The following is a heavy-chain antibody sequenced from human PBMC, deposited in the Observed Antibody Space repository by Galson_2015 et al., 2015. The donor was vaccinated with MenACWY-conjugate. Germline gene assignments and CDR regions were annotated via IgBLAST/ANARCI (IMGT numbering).Heavy chain of an antibody. CDR3: ARLRGYSYPSSWYGMDV. Sequence: QSGAEVKKSGEALTISCQGSGFTFTIYWIGWVRQMPGKGLEWMGIIHPGDSVIRYSPSFEGQVTISADKSISTAHLQWSSLKASDTAMYYCARLRGYSYPSSWYGMDVWGQGTTVTVSS. D-gene: IGHD5-18*01. CDR1: GFTFTIYW. V-gene: IGHV5-51*01. J-gene: IGHJ6*02. CDR2: IHPGDSVI.